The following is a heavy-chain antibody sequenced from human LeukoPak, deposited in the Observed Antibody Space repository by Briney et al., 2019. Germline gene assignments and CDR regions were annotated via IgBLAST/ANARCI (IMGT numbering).Heavy chain of an antibody. V-gene: IGHV3-53*01. Sequence: GGSLRLSCAASGFTVSSNYMSWVRQAPGKGLEWVSVIYSGGSTYYADSVKGRFTISRDNSKNTLYLQMNSLRAEDTAVYYCARVGTLYSSSYYSDYWGQGTLVTVSS. CDR3: ARVGTLYSSSYYSDY. D-gene: IGHD6-6*01. CDR1: GFTVSSNY. CDR2: IYSGGST. J-gene: IGHJ4*02.